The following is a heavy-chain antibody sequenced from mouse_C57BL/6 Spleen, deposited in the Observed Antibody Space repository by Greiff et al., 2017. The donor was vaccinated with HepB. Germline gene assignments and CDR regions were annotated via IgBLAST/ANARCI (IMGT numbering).Heavy chain of an antibody. D-gene: IGHD2-4*01. V-gene: IGHV5-12*01. CDR3: ARRGYDDDVYWYFDV. J-gene: IGHJ1*03. CDR2: ISNGGGST. Sequence: DVMLVESGGGLVQPGGSLKLSCAASGFTFSDYYMYWVRQTPEKRLEWVAYISNGGGSTYYPDTVKGRFTISRDNAKNTLYLQMSRLKSEDTAMYYCARRGYDDDVYWYFDVWGTGTTVTVSS. CDR1: GFTFSDYY.